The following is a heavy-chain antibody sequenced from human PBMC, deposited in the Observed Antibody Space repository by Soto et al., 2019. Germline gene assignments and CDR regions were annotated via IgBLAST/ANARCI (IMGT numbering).Heavy chain of an antibody. D-gene: IGHD2-15*01. V-gene: IGHV4-39*01. Sequence: PSETLSLTCTVSGGSISSSSYYWGWIRQPPGKGLEWIGSIYYSGSTYYNPSLKSRVTISVDTSKNQFSLKLSSVTAADTAVYYCARQPHPHCSGGSCYNDGPYVMDVWGQGTKLTVYS. CDR1: GGSISSSSYY. CDR3: ARQPHPHCSGGSCYNDGPYVMDV. CDR2: IYYSGST. J-gene: IGHJ6*02.